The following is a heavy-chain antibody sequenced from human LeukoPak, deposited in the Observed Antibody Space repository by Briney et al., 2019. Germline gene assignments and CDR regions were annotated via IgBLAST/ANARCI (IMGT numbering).Heavy chain of an antibody. CDR3: ARVSSGSSDY. Sequence: GGSLRPSCAASGFTVSSNYMSWVRQAPGKGLEWVSVIYSGGSTYYADSVKGRFTISRDNSKNTLYLQMNSLRAEDTAVYYCARVSSGSSDYWGQGTLVTVSS. CDR2: IYSGGST. V-gene: IGHV3-53*01. CDR1: GFTVSSNY. J-gene: IGHJ4*02. D-gene: IGHD3-10*01.